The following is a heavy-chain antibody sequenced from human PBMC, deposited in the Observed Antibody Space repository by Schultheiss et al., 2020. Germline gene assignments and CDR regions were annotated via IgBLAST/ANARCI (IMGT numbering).Heavy chain of an antibody. CDR3: AKYGNYYDSSWYFDL. V-gene: IGHV3-9*01. Sequence: SLKISCAASGFTFDDYAMHWVRQAPGKGLEWVSGISWNSGSIGYADSVKGRFTISRDNAKNSLYLQMNSLRAEDTALYYCAKYGNYYDSSWYFDLWGRGTLVTVSS. CDR1: GFTFDDYA. J-gene: IGHJ2*01. CDR2: ISWNSGSI. D-gene: IGHD3-22*01.